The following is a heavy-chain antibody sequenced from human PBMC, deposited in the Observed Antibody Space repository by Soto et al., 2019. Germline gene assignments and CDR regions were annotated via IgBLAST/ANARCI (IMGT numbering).Heavy chain of an antibody. CDR2: FDPEDGET. J-gene: IGHJ3*02. CDR1: GYTLTELS. V-gene: IGHV1-24*01. CDR3: ATVSPYIVATPRYAFDI. D-gene: IGHD5-12*01. Sequence: ASVKVSCKVSGYTLTELSMHWVRQAPGKGLEWMGGFDPEDGETIYAQKFQGRVTMTEDTSTDTAYMELSSLRSEDTAVYYCATVSPYIVATPRYAFDIWGQGTMVTVSS.